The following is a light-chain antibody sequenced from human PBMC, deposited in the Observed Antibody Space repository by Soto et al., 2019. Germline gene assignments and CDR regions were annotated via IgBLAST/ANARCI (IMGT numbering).Light chain of an antibody. V-gene: IGKV1-5*03. J-gene: IGKJ5*01. CDR2: KAS. CDR1: QSISSW. Sequence: DIQMTQSPSTLSASVGDRVTITCRASQSISSWLAWYQQKPGKAPKLLIYKASSLESGVPSRFSGSGSGTEFTLTISSLQPDDFATYYCQQYNSYPFTFGQGTRLETK. CDR3: QQYNSYPFT.